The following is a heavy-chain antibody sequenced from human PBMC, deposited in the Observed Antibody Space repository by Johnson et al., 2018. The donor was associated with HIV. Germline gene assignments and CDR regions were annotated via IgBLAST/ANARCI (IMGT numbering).Heavy chain of an antibody. V-gene: IGHV3-30-3*02. CDR2: ISYDGSNK. CDR3: AKDGAWGADAFDF. J-gene: IGHJ3*01. D-gene: IGHD3-16*01. Sequence: QVQLVESGGGVVQPERSLRLSCAASGFTFSSYAMHWVRQAPGKGLEWVAVISYDGSNKYYADSVKGRFTISRDNSKNTLYLQMNSLRAEDTAVYYCAKDGAWGADAFDFWGQGTMVTVSS. CDR1: GFTFSSYA.